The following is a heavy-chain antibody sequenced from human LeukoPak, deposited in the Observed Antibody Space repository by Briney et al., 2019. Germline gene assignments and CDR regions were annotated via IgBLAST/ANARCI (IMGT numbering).Heavy chain of an antibody. Sequence: PSETLSLTCAVSGGSIRSNNWWSWVRQATGRGLEWIGEIFHSGSTNYNAALKSRVTISLDESNNRFSLEVTSVTAADTAVYYCARKGSDTWLTFWFDSWGQGTLVTVSS. J-gene: IGHJ5*01. CDR1: GGSIRSNNW. D-gene: IGHD1-26*01. CDR2: IFHSGST. CDR3: ARKGSDTWLTFWFDS. V-gene: IGHV4-4*02.